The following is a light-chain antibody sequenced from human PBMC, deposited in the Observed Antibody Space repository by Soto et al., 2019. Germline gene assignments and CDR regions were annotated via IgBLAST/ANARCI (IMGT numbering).Light chain of an antibody. Sequence: EIVLTQSPATLYLSPGDRATLSCRASQSVRSDYFAWYQQKPGQAPRLLIYGASSRATGIPDRFSGSGSGTDFTLTISRLEPEDFAVYYCQQSGSSPQLTVGPGTRLEIK. CDR3: QQSGSSPQLT. CDR2: GAS. V-gene: IGKV3-20*01. J-gene: IGKJ5*01. CDR1: QSVRSDY.